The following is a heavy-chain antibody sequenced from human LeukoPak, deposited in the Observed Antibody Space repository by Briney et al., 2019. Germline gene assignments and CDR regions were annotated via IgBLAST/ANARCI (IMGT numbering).Heavy chain of an antibody. CDR2: INHSGST. CDR1: GGSFSGYY. V-gene: IGHV4-34*01. D-gene: IGHD6-13*01. J-gene: IGHJ4*02. CDR3: SRVIAAPGTPFDY. Sequence: SETLSLTCAVYGGSFSGYYWSWIRQPPGKGLEWIGEINHSGSTNYNPSLRSRVTISVDTSKNQFSLKLSSVTAADTAVYSCSRVIAAPGTPFDYWGQGTLVTVSS.